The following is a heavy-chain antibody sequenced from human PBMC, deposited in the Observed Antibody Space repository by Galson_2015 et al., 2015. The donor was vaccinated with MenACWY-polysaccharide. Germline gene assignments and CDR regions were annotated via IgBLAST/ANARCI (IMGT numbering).Heavy chain of an antibody. Sequence: SVKVSCKASGYTFTSYGISWVRQAPGQGLEWMGWISVYNGNTKYAQNLQGRVTMTTDTSTRTAYMELRSLRSDDTAVYYCARDFLSTVTTRPGYWGQGTLVTVSS. CDR1: GYTFTSYG. V-gene: IGHV1-18*01. CDR2: ISVYNGNT. J-gene: IGHJ4*02. D-gene: IGHD4-17*01. CDR3: ARDFLSTVTTRPGY.